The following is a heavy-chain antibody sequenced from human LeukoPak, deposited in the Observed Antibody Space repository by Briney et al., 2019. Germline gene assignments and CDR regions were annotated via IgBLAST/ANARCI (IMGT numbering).Heavy chain of an antibody. J-gene: IGHJ4*02. V-gene: IGHV3-21*01. D-gene: IGHD1-7*01. CDR3: ARNYDY. CDR1: GFTFSSYS. CDR2: ISSESSFI. Sequence: GGSLRLSCAASGFTFSSYSMNWVRQAPGKGLEWVSSISSESSFIYYADSLKGRFTISRDNAKNSLFVQMNSLRAEDTAVYYCARNYDYWGQGTLVTVSS.